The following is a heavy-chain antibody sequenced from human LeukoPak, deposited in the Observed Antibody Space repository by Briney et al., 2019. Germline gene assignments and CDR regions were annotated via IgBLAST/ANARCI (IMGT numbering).Heavy chain of an antibody. CDR2: ISGSGGST. Sequence: GGSLRLSCAASGFTFSSYAMSWVRQAPGKGLEWVSAISGSGGSTYYADSVKGRFTISRDNSKNTLYLQMNSLRAEDTAVYYCAKDRSYYDFWSGYSGPKDYWGQGTLVTVTS. CDR1: GFTFSSYA. V-gene: IGHV3-23*01. D-gene: IGHD3-3*01. CDR3: AKDRSYYDFWSGYSGPKDY. J-gene: IGHJ4*02.